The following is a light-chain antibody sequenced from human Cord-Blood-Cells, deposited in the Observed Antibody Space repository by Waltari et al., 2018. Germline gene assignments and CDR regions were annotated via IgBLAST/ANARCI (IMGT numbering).Light chain of an antibody. CDR3: QQSYSTQYS. J-gene: IGKJ2*03. Sequence: DIQMTQSPSSLSASVRDRVTITCRASQSISSYLTWYQQKPGKAPQLLIYAASSLQSGVPSRFSGSGSGTDFTLTISSLQPEDFATYYCQQSYSTQYSFGQGTKLEIK. CDR2: AAS. V-gene: IGKV1-39*01. CDR1: QSISSY.